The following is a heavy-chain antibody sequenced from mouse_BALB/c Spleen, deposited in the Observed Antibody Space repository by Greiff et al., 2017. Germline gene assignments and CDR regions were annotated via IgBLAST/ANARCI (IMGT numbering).Heavy chain of an antibody. J-gene: IGHJ2*01. D-gene: IGHD3-2*01. CDR2: IYPGNSDT. CDR3: TRRQLGLPFDY. V-gene: IGHV1-5*01. Sequence: VQLQQSGTVLARPGASVKMSCKASGYTFTSYWMHWVKQRPGQGLEWIGAIYPGNSDTSYNQKFKGKAKLTAVTSTSTAYMELSSLTNEDSAVYYCTRRQLGLPFDYWGQGTTLTVSS. CDR1: GYTFTSYW.